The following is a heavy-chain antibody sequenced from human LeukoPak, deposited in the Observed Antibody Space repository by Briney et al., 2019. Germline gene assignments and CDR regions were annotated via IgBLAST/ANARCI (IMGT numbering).Heavy chain of an antibody. CDR1: GGSISSSSYY. V-gene: IGHV4-39*01. J-gene: IGHJ4*02. D-gene: IGHD3-9*01. Sequence: TSATLSLTCTVSGGSISSSSYYWGWIRQPPGKGLEWIGSIYYSGSTYYNPSLKSRVTISVDTSKNQFSLKLSSVTAADTAVYYCARRQYYDILTWGQGTLVTVSS. CDR3: ARRQYYDILT. CDR2: IYYSGST.